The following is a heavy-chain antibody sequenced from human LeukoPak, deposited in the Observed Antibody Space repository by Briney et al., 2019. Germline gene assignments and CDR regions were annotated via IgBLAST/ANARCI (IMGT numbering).Heavy chain of an antibody. D-gene: IGHD1-1*01. CDR2: INSDGSST. J-gene: IGHJ3*02. Sequence: GGSLGLSCAASGFTFSSYWMHWVRQAPGKGLVWVSRINSDGSSTSYADSVKGRFTISRDNAKNTLYLQMNSLRAEDTAVYYCAREGERVDAFDIWGQGTMVTVSS. CDR3: AREGERVDAFDI. CDR1: GFTFSSYW. V-gene: IGHV3-74*01.